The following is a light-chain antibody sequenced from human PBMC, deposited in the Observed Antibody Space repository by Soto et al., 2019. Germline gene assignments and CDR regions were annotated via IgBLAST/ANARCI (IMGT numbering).Light chain of an antibody. J-gene: IGKJ1*01. CDR2: QAS. Sequence: DIRITQSPSTLSASVGDRVTITCRASEFISKWLAWYQQKPGTAPKLLIYQASSLESGVPSRFSGSGSGTEFTRTITSLQPDDFATYYCQHYNSYLETFGQGTKVEIK. CDR1: EFISKW. V-gene: IGKV1-5*03. CDR3: QHYNSYLET.